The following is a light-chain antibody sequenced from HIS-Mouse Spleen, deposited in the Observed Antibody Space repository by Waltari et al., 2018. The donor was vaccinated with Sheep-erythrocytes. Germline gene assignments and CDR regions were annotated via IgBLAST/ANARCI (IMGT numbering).Light chain of an antibody. V-gene: IGLV2-14*01. Sequence: QSALTQPASVSGSPGQSLTLSCTGTSSDGGGYNYVPWYQQHPGKAPKLMIYEVSNRPSGVSNRFSGSKSGNTASLTISGLQAEDEADYYCSSYTSSSTWVFGGGTKLTVL. CDR1: SSDGGGYNY. CDR3: SSYTSSSTWV. CDR2: EVS. J-gene: IGLJ3*02.